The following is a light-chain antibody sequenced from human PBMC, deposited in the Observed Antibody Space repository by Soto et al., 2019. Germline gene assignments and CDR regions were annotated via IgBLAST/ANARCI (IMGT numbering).Light chain of an antibody. Sequence: DIVSTQSPATLSLSPGERATLSCRASQSVSSYLAWYQQKPGQAPRLLIYDASNRATGIPARFSGSGSGTDFTLTISSLEPEDFAVYYCQQRSSWPLTFGGGTKVEIK. CDR3: QQRSSWPLT. CDR2: DAS. CDR1: QSVSSY. V-gene: IGKV3-11*01. J-gene: IGKJ4*01.